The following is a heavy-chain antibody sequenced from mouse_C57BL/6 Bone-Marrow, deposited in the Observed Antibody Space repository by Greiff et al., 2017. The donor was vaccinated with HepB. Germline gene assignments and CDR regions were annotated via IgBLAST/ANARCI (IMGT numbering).Heavy chain of an antibody. V-gene: IGHV5-17*01. D-gene: IGHD1-1*01. Sequence: EVMLVESGGGLVKPGGSLKLSCAASGFTFSDYGMHWVRQAPEKGLEWVAYISSGSSTIYYADTVKGRFTISRANAKNTLFLQMTSLRSEDTAMYYCARLGNYYGSSYVSYFDYWGQGTTLTVSS. CDR3: ARLGNYYGSSYVSYFDY. CDR2: ISSGSSTI. CDR1: GFTFSDYG. J-gene: IGHJ2*01.